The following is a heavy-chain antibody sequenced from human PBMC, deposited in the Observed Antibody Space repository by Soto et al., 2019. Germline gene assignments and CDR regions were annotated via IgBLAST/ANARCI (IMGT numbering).Heavy chain of an antibody. J-gene: IGHJ4*02. V-gene: IGHV4-34*01. CDR1: GGSFRGYY. Sequence: QVQLQQWGAGLLKPSETLSLTCAVYGGSFRGYYWSWIRQPPGKGLEWIAEINHSGSTNYNPSLKSRVTISVDTSKNQFSLKLRSVTAADTAVYYCARGIAMLEAVQGDAPDKYYFDSWGQGTLVTVSS. D-gene: IGHD3-22*01. CDR3: ARGIAMLEAVQGDAPDKYYFDS. CDR2: INHSGST.